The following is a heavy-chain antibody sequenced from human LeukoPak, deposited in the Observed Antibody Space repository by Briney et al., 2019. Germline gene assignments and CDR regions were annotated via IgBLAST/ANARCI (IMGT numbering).Heavy chain of an antibody. Sequence: ASVKVSCKASGFTFSTYYMHWVRQAPGQGLEWLGIINQSGGSASYAQKFQGRVTITRDMSTSTDYMELSSLRSEDTAIYYCARDNSVGDNAWWFDPWGQGTLVTVSS. CDR3: ARDNSVGDNAWWFDP. D-gene: IGHD1-26*01. CDR2: INQSGGSA. V-gene: IGHV1-46*01. J-gene: IGHJ5*02. CDR1: GFTFSTYY.